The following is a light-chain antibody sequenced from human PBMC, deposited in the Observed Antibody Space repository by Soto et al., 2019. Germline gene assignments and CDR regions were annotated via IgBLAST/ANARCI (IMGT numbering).Light chain of an antibody. CDR3: QSYDSSMSGSV. J-gene: IGLJ2*01. V-gene: IGLV1-40*01. Sequence: QSVLTQPPSVSGAPGQRVTISCTGSSSNIGAGFDVHWYQQLPGTAPKLLIYGYNNRPSGVPDRFSGSKSGTSASLTISGLRADDEADYYCQSYDSSMSGSVIGGGTQLTVL. CDR2: GYN. CDR1: SSNIGAGFD.